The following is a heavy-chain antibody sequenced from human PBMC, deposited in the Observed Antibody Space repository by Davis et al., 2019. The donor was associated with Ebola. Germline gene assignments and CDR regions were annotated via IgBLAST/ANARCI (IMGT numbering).Heavy chain of an antibody. J-gene: IGHJ6*04. D-gene: IGHD1-1*01. CDR2: IKRDGSEK. CDR3: ARGQMELDYFYYGMDV. Sequence: GESLKISCAASGFTFSPYWMSWVRQAPGKGLEWVANIKRDGSEKYYVDSVKGRFTISRDNAKNSLYLQMNSLRAEDTAVYYCARGQMELDYFYYGMDVWGKGTTVTVSS. V-gene: IGHV3-7*01. CDR1: GFTFSPYW.